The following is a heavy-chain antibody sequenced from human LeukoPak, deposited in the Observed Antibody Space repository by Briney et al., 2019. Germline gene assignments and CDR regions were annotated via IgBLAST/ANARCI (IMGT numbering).Heavy chain of an antibody. Sequence: ASVKVSCKASGYTFTGYYMHWVRQAPGQGLEWMGWIIPNSGGTNYAQKFQGRVTMTRDTSISTAYMELSRLRSDDTAVYYCARAPTMITFGGVIVGLDYWGQGTLVTVSS. CDR3: ARAPTMITFGGVIVGLDY. D-gene: IGHD3-16*02. J-gene: IGHJ4*02. V-gene: IGHV1-2*02. CDR1: GYTFTGYY. CDR2: IIPNSGGT.